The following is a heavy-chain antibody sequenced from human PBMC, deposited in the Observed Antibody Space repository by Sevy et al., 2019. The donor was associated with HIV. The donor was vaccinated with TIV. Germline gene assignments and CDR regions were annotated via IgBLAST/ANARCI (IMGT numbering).Heavy chain of an antibody. CDR1: GGTFSSYA. D-gene: IGHD2-15*01. CDR2: IIPIFGTA. J-gene: IGHJ6*02. CDR3: ARGDIVVVVAASDYYYGMDV. Sequence: APSVKVSCKASGGTFSSYAISWVRQAPGQGLEWMGGIIPIFGTANYAQKFQGRVTITADESTSTAYMELSSLRSEDTAVYYCARGDIVVVVAASDYYYGMDVWGQGTTVTVSS. V-gene: IGHV1-69*13.